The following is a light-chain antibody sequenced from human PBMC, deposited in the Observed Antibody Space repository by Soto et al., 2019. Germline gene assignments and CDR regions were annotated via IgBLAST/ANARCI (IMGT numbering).Light chain of an antibody. Sequence: DIVMTQSPDSLAVSLGERATINCKSSQSVLYSSNNKNYLAWYQQKPRQPPKLLIYWASTRESGVPDRFSGSGPGTDFPLTIGSLTAEDVAVYYCQQYYSAPWTFGQGTKVEIK. J-gene: IGKJ1*01. CDR3: QQYYSAPWT. CDR1: QSVLYSSNNKNY. V-gene: IGKV4-1*01. CDR2: WAS.